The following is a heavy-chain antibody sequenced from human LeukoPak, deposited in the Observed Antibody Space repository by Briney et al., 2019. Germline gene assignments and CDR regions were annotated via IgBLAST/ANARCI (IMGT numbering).Heavy chain of an antibody. CDR2: ISSSSSTI. Sequence: PXGSLRLSCAASGFTFSSYSMNWVRQAPGKGLEWVSYISSSSSTIYYADSVKGRFTISRDNAKNSLYLQMNSLRAEDTAVYYCATNQLTVTSRNWGQGTLVTVSS. CDR1: GFTFSSYS. V-gene: IGHV3-48*01. CDR3: ATNQLTVTSRN. D-gene: IGHD4-17*01. J-gene: IGHJ4*02.